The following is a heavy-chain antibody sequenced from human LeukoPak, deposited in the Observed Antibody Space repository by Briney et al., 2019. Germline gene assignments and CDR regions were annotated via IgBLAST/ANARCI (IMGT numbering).Heavy chain of an antibody. V-gene: IGHV4-31*03. CDR2: IYSGGST. D-gene: IGHD3-16*02. CDR1: GGSINSGGFY. Sequence: SQTLSLTCTVSGGSINSGGFYWTWIRQHPGKGLEWIGYIYSGGSTHYNPSLQSRVSISIDTSKNQFSLKLRSVTAADTAVYYCAIDQGSYPASYYFGMDVWGQGTTVTVSS. J-gene: IGHJ6*02. CDR3: AIDQGSYPASYYFGMDV.